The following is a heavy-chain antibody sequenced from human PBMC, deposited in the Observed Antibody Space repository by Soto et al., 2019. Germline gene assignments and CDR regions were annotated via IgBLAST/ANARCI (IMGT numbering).Heavy chain of an antibody. Sequence: QVQLVQSGPELKKPGASVKVSCKTSGYSFYNSGISWVRQAPGQGLEWMGWISVYSGYAHYAQKFRGRVIMTADTFPSTSYMELRGLRSDDTAMYYCSKNGTTWFAAWGQGTLVTVSS. CDR3: SKNGTTWFAA. J-gene: IGHJ5*02. D-gene: IGHD1-1*01. CDR1: GYSFYNSG. CDR2: ISVYSGYA. V-gene: IGHV1-18*01.